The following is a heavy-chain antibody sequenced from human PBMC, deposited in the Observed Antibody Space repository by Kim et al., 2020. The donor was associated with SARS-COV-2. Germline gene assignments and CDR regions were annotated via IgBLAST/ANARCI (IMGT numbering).Heavy chain of an antibody. D-gene: IGHD3-22*01. CDR1: GFTFSSYA. J-gene: IGHJ4*02. CDR3: AKGAGGGTSGGPYYYDNQYYFDY. CDR2: ISGSGGST. V-gene: IGHV3-23*01. Sequence: GGSLRLSCAASGFTFSSYAMSWVRQAPGKGLEWVSAISGSGGSTYYADSVKGRFTISRDNSKNTLYLQMNSLRAEDTAVYYCAKGAGGGTSGGPYYYDNQYYFDYWGQGTLVTVSS.